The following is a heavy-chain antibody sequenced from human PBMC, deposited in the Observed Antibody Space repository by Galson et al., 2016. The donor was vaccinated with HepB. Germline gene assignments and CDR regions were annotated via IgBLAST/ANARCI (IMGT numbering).Heavy chain of an antibody. CDR3: ARQVGRGSWAFDI. J-gene: IGHJ3*02. V-gene: IGHV4-31*03. D-gene: IGHD1-26*01. Sequence: TLSLTCSVSGGSISSGGYYWSWIRQHPGKGLEWIGYIYNSGNTYYNPSLKSRVTISLDTSKNRFSLELSSMTAADTAVYYCARQVGRGSWAFDIWGQETVVTVSS. CDR1: GGSISSGGYY. CDR2: IYNSGNT.